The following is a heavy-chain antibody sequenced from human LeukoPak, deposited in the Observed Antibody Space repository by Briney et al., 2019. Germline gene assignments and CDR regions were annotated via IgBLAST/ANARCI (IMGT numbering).Heavy chain of an antibody. CDR2: IRQDGSDK. V-gene: IGHV3-7*01. Sequence: PGGSLRLSCAASGFMFSNYWMGWVRQAPGKGLEWVANIRQDGSDKYYVESVRGRFTISRDNAQNSLYLQMNSLRGDDSGVYYCGTWGIRAALDRWGQGTLVTVSS. CDR3: GTWGIRAALDR. J-gene: IGHJ5*02. D-gene: IGHD2-15*01. CDR1: GFMFSNYW.